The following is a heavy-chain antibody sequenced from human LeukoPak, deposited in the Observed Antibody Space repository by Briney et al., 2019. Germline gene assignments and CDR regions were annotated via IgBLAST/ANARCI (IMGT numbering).Heavy chain of an antibody. CDR2: ISSNGCST. CDR1: GFTFSSYA. J-gene: IGHJ4*02. CDR3: ARDPLGGAAYFDY. Sequence: GGSLRLSCAASGFTFSSYAMHWVRQAPGKGLEYVSAISSNGCSTYYANSVKGRFTISRDNSKNTLYLQMGSLRAEDMAVYYCARDPLGGAAYFDYWGQGTLVTVSS. V-gene: IGHV3-64*01. D-gene: IGHD3-16*01.